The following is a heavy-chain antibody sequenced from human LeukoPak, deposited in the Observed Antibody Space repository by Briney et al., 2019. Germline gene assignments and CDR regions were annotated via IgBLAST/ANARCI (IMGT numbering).Heavy chain of an antibody. Sequence: GGSLRLSCAASGFTFSSYGMHWVRQAPGKGLEWVAVISYDGSNKNYADSVKGRFTITRDNSKNTLYLQMNSLRAEDTAVYYCAKAMVRGEGYGMDVWGKGTTVTVSS. V-gene: IGHV3-30*18. D-gene: IGHD3-10*01. J-gene: IGHJ6*04. CDR3: AKAMVRGEGYGMDV. CDR1: GFTFSSYG. CDR2: ISYDGSNK.